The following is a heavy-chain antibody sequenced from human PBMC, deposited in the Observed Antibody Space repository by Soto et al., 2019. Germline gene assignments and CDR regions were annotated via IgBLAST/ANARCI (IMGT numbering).Heavy chain of an antibody. D-gene: IGHD3-22*01. V-gene: IGHV1-2*04. CDR2: INPNSGGT. CDR3: ARGLXYYYDSSGTYYFDY. CDR1: GYTFTGYY. Sequence: ASVKVSCKASGYTFTGYYMHWVRQAPGQGLEWMGWINPNSGGTNYAQKFQGWVTMTRDTSISTAYMELSRLRSDDTAVYYCARGLXYYYDSSGTYYFDYWGQGTLVTVSS. J-gene: IGHJ4*02.